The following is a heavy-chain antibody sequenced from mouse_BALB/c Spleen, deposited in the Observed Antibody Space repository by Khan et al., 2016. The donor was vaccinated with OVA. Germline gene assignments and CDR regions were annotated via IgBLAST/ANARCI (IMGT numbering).Heavy chain of an antibody. D-gene: IGHD1-1*01. CDR2: IFPVDGRS. CDR3: EISKYGRHWYFDV. V-gene: IGHV1S56*01. J-gene: IGHJ1*01. CDR1: DYSFINYY. Sequence: QVQLQQSGRELVKPGASVNMSCKTSDYSFINYYILWVKQRPGQGHEWIGWIFPVDGRSKYNEKFKGKTALTADKSSSPAYMLLSSLTSDDSAIYFCEISKYGRHWYFDVWGARTTVTVSS.